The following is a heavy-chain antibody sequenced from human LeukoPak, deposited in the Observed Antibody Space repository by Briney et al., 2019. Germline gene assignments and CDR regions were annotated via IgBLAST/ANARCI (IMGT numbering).Heavy chain of an antibody. V-gene: IGHV4-59*08. CDR1: GASLNYYY. J-gene: IGHJ4*02. CDR3: AGHMDYFDY. Sequence: SETLSLTCTVSGASLNYYYWSWIRQPPGKGLEWIGYIYYSGSTNYSPSLKSRVTISVDTSKNQFSLKLSSVTAADTAVYYCAGHMDYFDYWGQGTLVTVSS. CDR2: IYYSGST.